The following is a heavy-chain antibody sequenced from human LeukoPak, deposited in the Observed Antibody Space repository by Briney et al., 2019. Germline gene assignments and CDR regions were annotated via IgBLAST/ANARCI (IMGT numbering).Heavy chain of an antibody. D-gene: IGHD3-10*01. CDR2: ISAYNGNT. CDR3: ARVAYYGSGSYSNYYYYYYMDV. V-gene: IGHV1-18*01. J-gene: IGHJ6*03. Sequence: ASVKVSCKASGYTFTSYAMNWVRQAPGQGLEWMGWISAYNGNTNYAQKLQGRVTMTTDTSTSTAYMELRSLRSDDTAVYYCARVAYYGSGSYSNYYYYYYMDVWGKGTTVTVSS. CDR1: GYTFTSYA.